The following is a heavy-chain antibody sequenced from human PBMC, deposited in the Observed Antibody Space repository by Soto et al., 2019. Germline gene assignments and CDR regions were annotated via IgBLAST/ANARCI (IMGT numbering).Heavy chain of an antibody. J-gene: IGHJ6*02. D-gene: IGHD2-21*02. Sequence: ASVKVSCKASGYTFTGYYMHWVRQAPGQGLEWMGWINPNSGGTNYAQKFQGWVTMTRDTSISTAYMELSRLRSDDTAVYYCARGMGCGGDCYRLGSYYYYGMDVRGQGTTVTVSS. CDR3: ARGMGCGGDCYRLGSYYYYGMDV. CDR2: INPNSGGT. CDR1: GYTFTGYY. V-gene: IGHV1-2*04.